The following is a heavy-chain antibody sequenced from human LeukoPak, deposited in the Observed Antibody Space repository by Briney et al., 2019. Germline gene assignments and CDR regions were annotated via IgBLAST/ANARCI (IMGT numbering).Heavy chain of an antibody. CDR1: GGSISSYY. CDR3: ARRISIPPDHYFDY. CDR2: IYYSGST. J-gene: IGHJ4*02. D-gene: IGHD4-11*01. V-gene: IGHV4-59*08. Sequence: SETLSLTCTVSGGSISSYYWSWIRQPPGKGLEWIGYIYYSGSTNYNPSLKSRVTISVDTSKNQFSLKLSSVTAADTAVYYCARRISIPPDHYFDYWGQGTLVTVSS.